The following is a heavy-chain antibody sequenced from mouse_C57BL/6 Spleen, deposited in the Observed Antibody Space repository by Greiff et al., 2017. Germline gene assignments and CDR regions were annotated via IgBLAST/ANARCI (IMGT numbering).Heavy chain of an antibody. CDR2: INYDGSST. V-gene: IGHV5-16*01. J-gene: IGHJ2*01. Sequence: EVKVEESEGGLVQPGSSMKLSCTASGFTFSDYYLAWVRQVPEKGLEWVANINYDGSSTYYLDSLKSRFIISRDNAKNILYLQMSSLKSEDTATYYCARDRVGLFDYWGQGTTLTVSS. D-gene: IGHD4-1*01. CDR1: GFTFSDYY. CDR3: ARDRVGLFDY.